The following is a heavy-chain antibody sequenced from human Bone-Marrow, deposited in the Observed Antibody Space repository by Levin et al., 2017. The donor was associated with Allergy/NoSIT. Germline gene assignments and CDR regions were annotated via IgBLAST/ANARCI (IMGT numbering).Heavy chain of an antibody. Sequence: SETLSLTCAVTGASIGSYYWSWIRQPPGKGLEWIGYIFYTGDSSYNPSLKSRVTISVDTFKNHISLNLRSVTAADTAMYFCAGEGAYFDILTGRYLYFDLWGRGTLVTVSS. V-gene: IGHV4-59*01. CDR3: AGEGAYFDILTGRYLYFDL. J-gene: IGHJ2*01. CDR1: GASIGSYY. D-gene: IGHD3-9*01. CDR2: IFYTGDS.